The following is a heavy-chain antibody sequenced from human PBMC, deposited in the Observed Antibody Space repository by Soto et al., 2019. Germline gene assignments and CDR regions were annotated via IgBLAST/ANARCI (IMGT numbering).Heavy chain of an antibody. V-gene: IGHV2-26*04. CDR3: ASTYSTSGYWFDP. Sequence: QVTVKESGPVLVKPTETLTLTCTVSGFSLSNAGLGVSWIRRPPGKALEWLAHIFSNDEKSYSTSLKSRHTISKDTSKSQVVLTMTNMDPVDTATYYCASTYSTSGYWFDPWGQGTLVTVSS. CDR2: IFSNDEK. J-gene: IGHJ5*02. CDR1: GFSLSNAGLG. D-gene: IGHD6-13*01.